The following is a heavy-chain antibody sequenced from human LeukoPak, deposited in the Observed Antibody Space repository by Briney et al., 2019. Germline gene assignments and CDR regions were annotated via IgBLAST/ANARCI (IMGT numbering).Heavy chain of an antibody. Sequence: GGSLRLSCAASGFTFSSYWMSWVRQAPGKGLEWVANIKQDGSEKYYVDSVKGRFTISRDSSKNTLYLQMNSLRAEDTAMYYCAKDLALGGGSIFDYWGQGTLVTVSS. CDR2: IKQDGSEK. CDR1: GFTFSSYW. V-gene: IGHV3-7*03. D-gene: IGHD3-10*01. CDR3: AKDLALGGGSIFDY. J-gene: IGHJ4*02.